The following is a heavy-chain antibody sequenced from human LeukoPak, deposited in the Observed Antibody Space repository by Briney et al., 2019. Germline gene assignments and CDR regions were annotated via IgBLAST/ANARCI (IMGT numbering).Heavy chain of an antibody. D-gene: IGHD4-17*01. CDR1: GFTFNAYS. J-gene: IGHJ4*02. Sequence: PGGSXRLSCAASGFTFNAYSMNWVRQXPGKGLEWVSSIGSSGSYIYYADSVKGRFTISRENAKNSLYLQMNRLRAEDTAVYYCARDIGDAAFHWGQGTLVTVSS. V-gene: IGHV3-21*01. CDR3: ARDIGDAAFH. CDR2: IGSSGSYI.